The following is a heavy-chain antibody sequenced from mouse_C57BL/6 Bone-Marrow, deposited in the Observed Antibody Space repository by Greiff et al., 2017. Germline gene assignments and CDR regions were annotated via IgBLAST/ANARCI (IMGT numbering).Heavy chain of an antibody. J-gene: IGHJ3*01. CDR3: ARGDSTMVRGGFAY. Sequence: EVMLVESGGGLVKPGGSLKLSCAASGFTFSSYAMSWVRQTPEKRLEWVATISDGGSYTYYPDNVKGRFTISRDNAKNNLYLQMSHLKSEDTAMYYCARGDSTMVRGGFAYWGQGTLVTVSA. CDR2: ISDGGSYT. V-gene: IGHV5-4*03. D-gene: IGHD2-2*01. CDR1: GFTFSSYA.